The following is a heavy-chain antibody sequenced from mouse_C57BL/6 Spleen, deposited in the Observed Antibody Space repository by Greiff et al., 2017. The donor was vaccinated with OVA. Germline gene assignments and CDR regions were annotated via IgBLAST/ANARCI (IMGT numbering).Heavy chain of an antibody. Sequence: EVQRVESGGGLVQPGGSMKLSCAASGFTFSDAWMDWVRQSPEQGLEWVAEIRNKANNHATYYAESVKGRFTISRDDSNSSVYLQMSSLRAEDTGVYYCTRLYGNHWYFDVWGTGTTVTVSS. J-gene: IGHJ1*03. CDR1: GFTFSDAW. CDR2: IRNKANNHAT. CDR3: TRLYGNHWYFDV. V-gene: IGHV6-6*01. D-gene: IGHD2-1*01.